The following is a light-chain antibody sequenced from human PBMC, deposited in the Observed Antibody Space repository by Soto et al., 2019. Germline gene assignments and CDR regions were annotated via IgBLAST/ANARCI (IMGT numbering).Light chain of an antibody. CDR1: SSDIGSYNY. J-gene: IGLJ2*01. V-gene: IGLV2-14*03. Sequence: QSALTQPASVSGSPGQSITISCSGSSSDIGSYNYVSWYQQHPGKAPKLMIYDVTNRPSGVSDRFSGSKSGDTASLTISGLQVDDEADYYCSSYTTTTTLVVFGGGTKLTVL. CDR2: DVT. CDR3: SSYTTTTTLVV.